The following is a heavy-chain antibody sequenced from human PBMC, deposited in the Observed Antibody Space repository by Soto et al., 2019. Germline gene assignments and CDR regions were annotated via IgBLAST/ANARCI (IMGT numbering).Heavy chain of an antibody. CDR3: ARVGIGYSGYEAV. J-gene: IGHJ6*02. CDR1: CGSISTYS. Sequence: SETLSLTCTVSCGSISTYSWSWIRQPPWKGLEWIGYISYSGSTNYNPSLKSRVTISVDTYKNQFSLKLGSVTAADTAVYYCARVGIGYSGYEAVWGQGPTVTVSS. CDR2: ISYSGST. V-gene: IGHV4-59*01. D-gene: IGHD5-12*01.